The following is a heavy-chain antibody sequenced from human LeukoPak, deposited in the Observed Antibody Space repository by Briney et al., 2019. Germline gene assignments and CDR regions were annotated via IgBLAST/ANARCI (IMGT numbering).Heavy chain of an antibody. CDR1: GYSFTSNW. V-gene: IGHV5-51*01. Sequence: GASLQISCKCSGYSFTSNWIGWVRQLPGKGLEWMGIIYPGDSDTRYSPSFQGQVTISADKSISTAYLQWSSLKASDTGMYYCARPSTAANDYWGQGTLVTVSS. J-gene: IGHJ4*02. D-gene: IGHD2-2*01. CDR3: ARPSTAANDY. CDR2: IYPGDSDT.